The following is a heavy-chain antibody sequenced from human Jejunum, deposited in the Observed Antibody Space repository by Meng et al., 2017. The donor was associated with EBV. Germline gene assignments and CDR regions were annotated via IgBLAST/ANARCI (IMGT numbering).Heavy chain of an antibody. D-gene: IGHD3-16*01. Sequence: EELVEAGGGVVQPGRSLILSCAASGFTFSSYGMHWVRQAPGKGLEWVAEIWYDGSKKYYADSVKGRFTISRDNSKNTLYLQMNSLRVDDTALYYCTREWGADYWGQGTLVTVSS. J-gene: IGHJ4*02. CDR2: IWYDGSKK. CDR1: GFTFSSYG. V-gene: IGHV3-33*01. CDR3: TREWGADY.